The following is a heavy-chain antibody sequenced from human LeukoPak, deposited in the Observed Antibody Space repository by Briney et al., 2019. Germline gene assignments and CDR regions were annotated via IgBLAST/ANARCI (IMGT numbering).Heavy chain of an antibody. CDR3: ARDIGAAGTRTLSDY. CDR1: GFTFSSYG. CDR2: IWYDGSNK. Sequence: GGSLRLSCAASGFTFSSYGMHWVRQAPGKGLEWVAVIWYDGSNKYYADSVKGRFTISRDNSKNTLYLQMNSLRAEVTAVYYCARDIGAAGTRTLSDYWGQGTLVTVSS. J-gene: IGHJ4*02. D-gene: IGHD6-13*01. V-gene: IGHV3-33*01.